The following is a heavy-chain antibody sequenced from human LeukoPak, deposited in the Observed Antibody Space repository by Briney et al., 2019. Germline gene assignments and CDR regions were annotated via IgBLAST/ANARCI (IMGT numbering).Heavy chain of an antibody. Sequence: PGGSLRLSCAASGFTFIDYYMRWIRQAPGKGLVGVSYISSSGSTIYYADSVKGRFTISRDNAKNTLYLQMNSLRAEDTAVYYCARDRVASSGWSGGSIDYWGQGTLVTVSS. V-gene: IGHV3-11*01. D-gene: IGHD6-19*01. CDR2: ISSSGSTI. CDR3: ARDRVASSGWSGGSIDY. CDR1: GFTFIDYY. J-gene: IGHJ4*02.